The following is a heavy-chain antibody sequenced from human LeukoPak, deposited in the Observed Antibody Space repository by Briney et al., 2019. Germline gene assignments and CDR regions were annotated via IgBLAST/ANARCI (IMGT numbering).Heavy chain of an antibody. CDR1: GGSISSYY. J-gene: IGHJ3*02. Sequence: SETLSLTCTVSGGSISSYYWSWIRLPPGKGLEWIGYLSKSGNTNYSPSLKSRVTIFGDTSKNQSFLKLSSVTAADTAVYYCARARYVNSFYAFDIWGQGTLVTVSS. D-gene: IGHD3-9*01. V-gene: IGHV4-59*01. CDR2: LSKSGNT. CDR3: ARARYVNSFYAFDI.